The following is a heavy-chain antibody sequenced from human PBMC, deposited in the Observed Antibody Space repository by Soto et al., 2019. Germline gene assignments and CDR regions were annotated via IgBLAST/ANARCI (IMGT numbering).Heavy chain of an antibody. CDR3: ARDLAVAGQPNDY. D-gene: IGHD6-19*01. Sequence: HPGGSLRLSCAASGFAFSSYAMHWVSKAPGKGLEWGAVISYDGSNKYSADSVKDRFPISRDNSKNTLYLQMNSLRAEDTAVYYCARDLAVAGQPNDYWGQGTLVTVSS. CDR2: ISYDGSNK. V-gene: IGHV3-30-3*01. J-gene: IGHJ4*02. CDR1: GFAFSSYA.